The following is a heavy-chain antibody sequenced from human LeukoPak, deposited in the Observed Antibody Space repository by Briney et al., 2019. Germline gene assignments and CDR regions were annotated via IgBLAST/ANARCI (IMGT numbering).Heavy chain of an antibody. CDR3: AKSPTLVRFLEWLLYLDY. Sequence: PGGSLRLSCAASGFTFSSYAMSWVRQAPGKGPEWVSAISGSGGSTYYADSVKGRFTISRDNSKNTLYLQMNSLRAEDTAVYYCAKSPTLVRFLEWLLYLDYWGQGTLVTVSS. CDR2: ISGSGGST. D-gene: IGHD3-3*01. J-gene: IGHJ4*02. V-gene: IGHV3-23*01. CDR1: GFTFSSYA.